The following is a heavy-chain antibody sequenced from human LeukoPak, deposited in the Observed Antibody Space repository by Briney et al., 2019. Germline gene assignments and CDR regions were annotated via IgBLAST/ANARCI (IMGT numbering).Heavy chain of an antibody. CDR3: ARGKLVSVLNSWYFDL. D-gene: IGHD3-16*01. Sequence: GASVKVSCKVSGYTLTELSMHWVRQAPGKGLEWMGGFDPEDGETIYAQKFQGRVTMTRNTSINTAYMELSSLTSEDTAVYYCARGKLVSVLNSWYFDLWGRGTLLTVSS. CDR1: GYTLTELS. V-gene: IGHV1-24*01. CDR2: FDPEDGET. J-gene: IGHJ2*01.